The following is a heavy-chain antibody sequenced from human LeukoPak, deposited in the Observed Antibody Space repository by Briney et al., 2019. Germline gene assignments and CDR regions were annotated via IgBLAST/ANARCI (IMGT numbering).Heavy chain of an antibody. CDR2: ISGYHGNT. D-gene: IGHD3-3*01. CDR1: GYTFISHG. V-gene: IGHV1-18*01. CDR3: ARDLGVTSTPNWFDP. J-gene: IGHJ5*02. Sequence: GASVKVSCKTSGYTFISHGISWVRQAPGQGLEWMGWISGYHGNTNYAQKLQGRVTMTTDTSTSTAYMELRSLRSDDTAVYYCARDLGVTSTPNWFDPWGQGTLVTVSS.